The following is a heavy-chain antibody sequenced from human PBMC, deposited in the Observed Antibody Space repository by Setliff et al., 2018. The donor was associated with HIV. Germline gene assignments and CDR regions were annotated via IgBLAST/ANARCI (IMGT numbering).Heavy chain of an antibody. CDR1: GYSINDGYH. V-gene: IGHV4-38-2*02. CDR3: VRDRALRFSQSPSLHYFDP. Sequence: SETLSLTCLVFGYSINDGYHWGWIRQSPRKGLEWIGSIYNSGRASYNPSRRSRASLSIDTSKNRFSLRLNPVTAADTAVYYCVRDRALRFSQSPSLHYFDPWGQGTLVTVSS. J-gene: IGHJ4*02. CDR2: IYNSGRA.